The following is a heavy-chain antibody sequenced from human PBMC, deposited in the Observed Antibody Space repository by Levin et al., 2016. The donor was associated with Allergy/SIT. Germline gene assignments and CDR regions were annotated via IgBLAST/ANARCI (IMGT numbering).Heavy chain of an antibody. CDR2: TRNKANDYTT. V-gene: IGHV3-72*01. CDR3: ARGQDSGSYYLGAFDL. CDR1: GFTFSDHY. D-gene: IGHD1-26*01. Sequence: GESLKISCAASGFTFSDHYMDWVRQAPGKGLEWVGRTRNKANDYTTEYAASVKGRFTISRDDSKNSLYVQMNSLKTEDTAVYYCARGQDSGSYYLGAFDLWGQGTMVTVSS. J-gene: IGHJ3*01.